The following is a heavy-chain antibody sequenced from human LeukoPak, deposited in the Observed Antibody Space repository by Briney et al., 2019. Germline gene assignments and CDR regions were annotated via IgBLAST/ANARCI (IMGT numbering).Heavy chain of an antibody. J-gene: IGHJ5*02. V-gene: IGHV4-39*02. CDR2: ICNSGTT. CDR3: VREVKGYGSSWYQNWFDP. Sequence: SETLSLTCAVSGVSIRNSSFYWGWLRQPPGKGLEWIASICNSGTTYYNPSIKSRITIFVDTSKNQVSLKLRSVTAADTAVYYCVREVKGYGSSWYQNWFDPWGQGTLVTVSS. D-gene: IGHD6-13*01. CDR1: GVSIRNSSFY.